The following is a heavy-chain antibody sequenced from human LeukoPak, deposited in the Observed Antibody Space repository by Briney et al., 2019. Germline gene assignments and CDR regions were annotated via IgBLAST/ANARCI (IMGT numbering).Heavy chain of an antibody. CDR2: INHSGST. V-gene: IGHV4-39*07. CDR3: ARGHRIAARLDY. CDR1: GGSISSGGYS. J-gene: IGHJ4*02. D-gene: IGHD6-6*01. Sequence: PSETLSLTCTVSGGSISSGGYSWSWIRQPPGKGLEWIGEINHSGSTNYNPSLKSRVTISVDTSKNQFSLKLSSVTAADTAVYYCARGHRIAARLDYWGQGTLVTVSS.